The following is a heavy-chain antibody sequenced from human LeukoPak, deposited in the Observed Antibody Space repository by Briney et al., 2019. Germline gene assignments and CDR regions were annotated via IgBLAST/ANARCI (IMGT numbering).Heavy chain of an antibody. D-gene: IGHD1-1*01. Sequence: SQTLSLTCAISGDSVSSKSAAWNWIRQSPSRGLEWLGRTYYRSKWYNDYAVSVKSRITINPDTSKNQFSLQLNFVTPEDTAVYYCARDAGFTGKGYGYYYYMDVWGKGTTVTVSS. V-gene: IGHV6-1*01. CDR3: ARDAGFTGKGYGYYYYMDV. J-gene: IGHJ6*03. CDR1: GDSVSSKSAA. CDR2: TYYRSKWYN.